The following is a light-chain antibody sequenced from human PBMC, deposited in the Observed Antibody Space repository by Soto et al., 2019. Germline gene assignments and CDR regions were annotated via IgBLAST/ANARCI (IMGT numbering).Light chain of an antibody. Sequence: DIQMTQSPSTLPASVGDRVTITCRASQSIDRWLAWYQQRPGKAPKLLIYHASSLETGVPSRFSGSGSGTEFTLTISSLQPDDFATYYCQHYNSHGTFGQGTKVDIK. J-gene: IGKJ1*01. CDR1: QSIDRW. V-gene: IGKV1-5*01. CDR2: HAS. CDR3: QHYNSHGT.